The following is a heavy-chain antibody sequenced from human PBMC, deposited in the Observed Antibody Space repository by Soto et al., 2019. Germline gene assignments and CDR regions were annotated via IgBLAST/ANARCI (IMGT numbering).Heavy chain of an antibody. V-gene: IGHV1-2*02. J-gene: IGHJ4*02. CDR3: ARGRTIVSPGN. D-gene: IGHD2-21*01. CDR1: GYTFTGYQ. Sequence: QVQVVQSGAEVKKPGASVKVSCKASGYTFTGYQMHWVRQAPGQGLEWMGWFNPNSGDTNYAQKFQGRVTMTGDTSISTAYMELNRLTSDDTAVYFCARGRTIVSPGNWGQGTLVSVSS. CDR2: FNPNSGDT.